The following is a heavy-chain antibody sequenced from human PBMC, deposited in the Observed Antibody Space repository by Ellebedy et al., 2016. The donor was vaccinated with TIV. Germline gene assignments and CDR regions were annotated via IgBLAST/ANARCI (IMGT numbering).Heavy chain of an antibody. J-gene: IGHJ4*02. D-gene: IGHD2-21*01. Sequence: GGSLRLSXAASGFTLSNYVMSWVRQDPGKGLEWVSDITGSGDSTYYADSVRGRFTISRDNSKGTLYLQMNSLRAEDTATYYCARGGESYWVPKGDYWGQGTLVTVSS. CDR1: GFTLSNYV. CDR3: ARGGESYWVPKGDY. CDR2: ITGSGDST. V-gene: IGHV3-23*01.